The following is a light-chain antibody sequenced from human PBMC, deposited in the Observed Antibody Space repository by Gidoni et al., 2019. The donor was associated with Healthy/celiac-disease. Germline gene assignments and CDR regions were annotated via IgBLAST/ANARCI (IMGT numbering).Light chain of an antibody. CDR1: QDISNY. CDR3: QQYDNLPLT. Sequence: DIQMTQYPSSLSASVGDRVTITCQASQDISNYLNWYQQKPGKAPKPLIYDASDLETGVPSRFSGSGSGTDFTFTISILQPEDIATYYCQQYDNLPLTFGGGTKVEIK. V-gene: IGKV1-33*01. CDR2: DAS. J-gene: IGKJ4*01.